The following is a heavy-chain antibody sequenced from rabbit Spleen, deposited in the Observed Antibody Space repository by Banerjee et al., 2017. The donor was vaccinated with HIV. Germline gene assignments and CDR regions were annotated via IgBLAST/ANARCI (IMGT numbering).Heavy chain of an antibody. J-gene: IGHJ6*01. CDR3: ARDTGSSFSTYGMDL. CDR1: GFSFSSGYD. V-gene: IGHV1S45*01. D-gene: IGHD8-1*01. Sequence: QEQLEESGGGLVQPEGSLTLTCTASGFSFSSGYDIVWVRQAPGKGLEWIGYIYSSIHYTYYANWAKGRFTISKTSSTTVTLQMTSLTVADTATYFCARDTGSSFSTYGMDLWGQGTLVTVS. CDR2: IYSSIHYT.